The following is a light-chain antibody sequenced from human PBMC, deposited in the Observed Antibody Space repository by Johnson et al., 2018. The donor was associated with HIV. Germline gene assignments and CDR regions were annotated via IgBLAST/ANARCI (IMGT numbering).Light chain of an antibody. J-gene: IGLJ1*01. CDR1: SSNIGNNY. V-gene: IGLV1-51*01. CDR3: GAWDSYLTAGV. CDR2: DNN. Sequence: QPVLTQPPSVSAAPGQKVTISCSGSSSNIGNNYVSWYQQLPGTAPKLLIYDNNKRPSGIPDRFSGSKSGTSATLGITGLQTGDEVDYYCGAWDSYLTAGVFGSGTKVTVL.